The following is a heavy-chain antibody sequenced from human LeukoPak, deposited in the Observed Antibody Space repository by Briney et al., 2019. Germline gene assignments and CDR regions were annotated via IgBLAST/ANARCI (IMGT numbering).Heavy chain of an antibody. CDR3: ARDLLAAAGTYDAFDI. V-gene: IGHV4-59*01. CDR2: IYYSGST. CDR1: GDSISSYY. Sequence: PSETLSLTCTVSGDSISSYYWSWIRQPPGKGLEWIGYIYYSGSTNYNPSLKSRVTISVDTSKNQFSLKLSSVTAADTAVYYCARDLLAAAGTYDAFDIWGQGTMVTVSS. D-gene: IGHD6-13*01. J-gene: IGHJ3*02.